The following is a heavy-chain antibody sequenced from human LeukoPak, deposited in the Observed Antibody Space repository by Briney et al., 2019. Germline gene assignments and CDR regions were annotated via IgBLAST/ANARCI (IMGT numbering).Heavy chain of an antibody. J-gene: IGHJ4*02. V-gene: IGHV3-7*01. CDR3: ARVGYCSTTSCYWRAFDC. CDR1: GFRFSSSW. CDR2: INEDGSAK. D-gene: IGHD2-2*01. Sequence: GGSLRLSCAASGFRFSSSWMCWVRQAPGKGLEWLANINEDGSAKNYADSVRGRFSISRDNAKNSLYLQMNSLRAEDTAVYYCARVGYCSTTSCYWRAFDCWGQGTLVTVSS.